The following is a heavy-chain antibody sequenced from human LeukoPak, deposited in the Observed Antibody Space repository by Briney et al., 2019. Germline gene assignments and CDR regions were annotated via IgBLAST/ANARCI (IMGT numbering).Heavy chain of an antibody. Sequence: GGSLRLSCAASGFTFRSYSINWVRQAPGKGLEWVSSISSISSYTYYADSVKGRFTISRDNAKNSLYLQMNSLRAEDTAVYYCARAYYYDSSGYYGWYWGQGTLVTVSS. V-gene: IGHV3-21*01. J-gene: IGHJ4*02. D-gene: IGHD3-22*01. CDR1: GFTFRSYS. CDR2: ISSISSYT. CDR3: ARAYYYDSSGYYGWY.